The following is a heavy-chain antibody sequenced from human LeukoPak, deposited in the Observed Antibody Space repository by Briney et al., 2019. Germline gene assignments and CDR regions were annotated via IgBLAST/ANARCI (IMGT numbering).Heavy chain of an antibody. V-gene: IGHV3-23*01. CDR2: ISGSGGST. CDR1: GSTFSSYA. CDR3: AKSKGYSSGSFDY. D-gene: IGHD6-19*01. J-gene: IGHJ4*02. Sequence: GGSLRLSCAASGSTFSSYAMSWVRQAPGKGLEWVSAISGSGGSTYYADSVKGRFTISRDNSKNTLYLQMNSLRAEDTAVYYCAKSKGYSSGSFDYWGQGTLVTVSS.